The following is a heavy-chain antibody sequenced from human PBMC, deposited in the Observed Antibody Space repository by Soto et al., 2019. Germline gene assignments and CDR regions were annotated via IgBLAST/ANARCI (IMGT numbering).Heavy chain of an antibody. CDR2: FDPEDGET. D-gene: IGHD6-19*01. CDR3: ATLSYVAGSAFDI. V-gene: IGHV1-24*01. Sequence: ASVKVSCKVSGYTLTELSIHWVRQAPGKGLEWMGGFDPEDGETIYAQKFQGRVTMTEDTSTDTAYMELSSLRSEDTAVYYCATLSYVAGSAFDIWGQGTMVTVS. J-gene: IGHJ3*02. CDR1: GYTLTELS.